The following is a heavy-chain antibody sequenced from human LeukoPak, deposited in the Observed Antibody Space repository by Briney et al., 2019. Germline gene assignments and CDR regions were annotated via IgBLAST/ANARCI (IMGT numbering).Heavy chain of an antibody. D-gene: IGHD3-10*01. CDR1: GFTFSSHG. CDR2: ISYDGSNK. J-gene: IGHJ5*02. V-gene: IGHV3-30*03. Sequence: GGSLRLSCAASGFTFSSHGIHWVRQAPGKGLEWVAVISYDGSNKYYADSVKGRFTISRDNSKNTLYLQMNSLRPEDTAVYYCAREGSSVALWFGELLTWGQGTLVTVSS. CDR3: AREGSSVALWFGELLT.